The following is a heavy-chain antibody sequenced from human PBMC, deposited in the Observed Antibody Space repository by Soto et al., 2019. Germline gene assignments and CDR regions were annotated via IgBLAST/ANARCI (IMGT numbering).Heavy chain of an antibody. V-gene: IGHV3-33*01. D-gene: IGHD2-15*01. CDR1: GFTFSSYA. Sequence: QPGGSLRLSCAASGFTFSSYAMHWVRQAPGKGLEWVAAIWYDGSNQYYADSVKGRFTISRDNSKNTLYLQMNSPRAEDTAVYYCAREAACGGGACYRGNFDSWGQGTLVTVSS. CDR2: IWYDGSNQ. CDR3: AREAACGGGACYRGNFDS. J-gene: IGHJ4*02.